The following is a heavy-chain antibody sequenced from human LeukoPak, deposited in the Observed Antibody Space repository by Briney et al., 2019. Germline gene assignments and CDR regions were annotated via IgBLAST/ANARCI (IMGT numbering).Heavy chain of an antibody. CDR2: IYYSGST. CDR3: ARHESGGHYYGSGSYVYYYGMDV. V-gene: IGHV4-59*08. CDR1: GGSISSYY. J-gene: IGHJ6*02. D-gene: IGHD3-10*01. Sequence: SETLSLTCTVSGGSISSYYWSWIRQPPGKGLEWIGYIYYSGSTNYNPSLKSRVTISVDTSKNQFSLKLSSVTAADTAVYYCARHESGGHYYGSGSYVYYYGMDVWGQGTTVTVSS.